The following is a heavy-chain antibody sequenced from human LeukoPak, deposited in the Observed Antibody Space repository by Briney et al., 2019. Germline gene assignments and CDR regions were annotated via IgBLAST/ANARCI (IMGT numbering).Heavy chain of an antibody. CDR3: AGGQMFTSGGFDD. Sequence: PGGSLRLSCAASGFTFSSYWIHWVRQAPGKGLEWVSVIYTGGDTYYADSVRGRFTISRDNSKNTVNLQMNSLRAEDTALYYCAGGQMFTSGGFDDWGQGTLVTVSS. CDR2: IYTGGDT. D-gene: IGHD6-19*01. J-gene: IGHJ4*02. V-gene: IGHV3-53*01. CDR1: GFTFSSYW.